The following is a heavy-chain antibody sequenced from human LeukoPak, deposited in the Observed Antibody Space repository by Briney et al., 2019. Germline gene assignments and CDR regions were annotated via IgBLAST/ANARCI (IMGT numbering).Heavy chain of an antibody. CDR2: IYYSGST. Sequence: SETLSLTCTVSGGSISSYYWSWIRQPPGKGLEWIGYIYYSGSTNYNPSLKSRVTISVDTSKNQFSLKLSSVTAADTAVYYCARLEEFWSDPWGQGTLVTVSS. CDR3: ARLEEFWSDP. V-gene: IGHV4-59*08. J-gene: IGHJ5*02. D-gene: IGHD5-24*01. CDR1: GGSISSYY.